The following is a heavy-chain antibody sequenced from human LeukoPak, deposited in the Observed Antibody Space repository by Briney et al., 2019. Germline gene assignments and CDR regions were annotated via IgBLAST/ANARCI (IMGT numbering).Heavy chain of an antibody. CDR2: ISNSGGST. J-gene: IGHJ4*02. Sequence: TGGSLRLSCAASGFTVNNYEMHWVRQAPGKGLEWVSAISNSGGSTYYADSVKGRFTISRDNSKNTLYLQMNSLRAEDTAVYYCAKDPGSGWSSFDYWGQGTLVTVSS. D-gene: IGHD6-19*01. CDR1: GFTVNNYE. CDR3: AKDPGSGWSSFDY. V-gene: IGHV3-23*01.